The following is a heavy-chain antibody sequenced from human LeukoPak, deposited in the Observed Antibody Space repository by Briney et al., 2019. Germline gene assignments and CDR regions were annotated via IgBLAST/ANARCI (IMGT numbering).Heavy chain of an antibody. CDR2: INPSGGST. CDR1: GYTFTSYY. V-gene: IGHV1-46*01. D-gene: IGHD4-23*01. CDR3: ARVERTYDYRGNSQLLDY. J-gene: IGHJ4*02. Sequence: ASVKVSCTASGYTFTSYYMHWVRQAPGQGLEWMGVINPSGGSTSYAQKFQGRVTMTRDTSTSTVYMELISLRSEDTAVYYCARVERTYDYRGNSQLLDYWGQGTLVTVSS.